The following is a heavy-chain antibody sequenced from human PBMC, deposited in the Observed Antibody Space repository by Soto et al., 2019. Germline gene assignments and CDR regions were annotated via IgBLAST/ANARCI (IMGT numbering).Heavy chain of an antibody. J-gene: IGHJ4*02. Sequence: ASVKVSCKASGYTFTSYGISWVRQAPGQGLEWMGWISAYNGNTNYAQKLQGRVTMTTDTSTSTAYMELRSLRSDDTAVYYCARGPRYGDYSPHSTLTYWGQRTLVTVSS. CDR3: ARGPRYGDYSPHSTLTY. D-gene: IGHD4-17*01. CDR1: GYTFTSYG. V-gene: IGHV1-18*01. CDR2: ISAYNGNT.